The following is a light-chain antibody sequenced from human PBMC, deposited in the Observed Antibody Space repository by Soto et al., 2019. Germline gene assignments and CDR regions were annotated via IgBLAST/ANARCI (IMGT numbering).Light chain of an antibody. CDR3: SSSTSSTTRVV. Sequence: QSALTQPASVSGSPEQSITISCTGTSSDVGGYNYVSWYQQHPGEAPKLMIYDVTNRPSGVSNRFSGSKSGNTASLTISGLQAEDEADYYCSSSTSSTTRVVFGGGTKLTVL. CDR2: DVT. V-gene: IGLV2-14*03. J-gene: IGLJ2*01. CDR1: SSDVGGYNY.